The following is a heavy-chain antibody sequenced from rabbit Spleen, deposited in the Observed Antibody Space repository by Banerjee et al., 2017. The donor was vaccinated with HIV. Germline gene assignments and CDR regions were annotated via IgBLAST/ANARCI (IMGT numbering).Heavy chain of an antibody. J-gene: IGHJ6*01. CDR2: IYAARGTT. V-gene: IGHV1S47*01. CDR1: GVSLNDKD. D-gene: IGHD1-1*01. Sequence: QEQLVESGGGLVQPEGSLTLTCKASGVSLNDKDVMCWVRQAPGKGLEWIGIIYAARGTTDYASWVNGRFTISSDNAQSTVDLKMTSLTAADTATYFCARGDSESSDYCYAYGMDLWGPGTLVTVS. CDR3: ARGDSESSDYCYAYGMDL.